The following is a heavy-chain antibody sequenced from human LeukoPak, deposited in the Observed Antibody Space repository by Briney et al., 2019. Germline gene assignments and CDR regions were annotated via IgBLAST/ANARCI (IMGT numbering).Heavy chain of an antibody. CDR1: GGSISSYY. D-gene: IGHD3-3*01. Sequence: SETLSLTCTVSGGSISSYYWSWIRQPPGKGLEWIGYIYYSGSTNYNPSLKSRVTISVDTSKNQFSLKLSSVTAADTAVYYCAREKATYDFWSGYYRAENWFDPWGQGTLVTVSS. J-gene: IGHJ5*02. CDR3: AREKATYDFWSGYYRAENWFDP. V-gene: IGHV4-59*01. CDR2: IYYSGST.